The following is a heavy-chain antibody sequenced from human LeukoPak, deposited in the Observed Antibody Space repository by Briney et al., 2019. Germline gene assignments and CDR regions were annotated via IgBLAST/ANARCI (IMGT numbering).Heavy chain of an antibody. V-gene: IGHV1-2*02. CDR2: INPNHGGT. D-gene: IGHD3-3*01. J-gene: IGHJ4*02. CDR1: GYSFTDYY. CDR3: ARDSGETGFWSGSYFDY. Sequence: ASVKVSCKASGYSFTDYYINWVRQAPGQGLEWMGWINPNHGGTHYAQKFQGRVTMTRDTSISTAYMELSRLRSDDTAVYYCARDSGETGFWSGSYFDYWGQGTLVTVSS.